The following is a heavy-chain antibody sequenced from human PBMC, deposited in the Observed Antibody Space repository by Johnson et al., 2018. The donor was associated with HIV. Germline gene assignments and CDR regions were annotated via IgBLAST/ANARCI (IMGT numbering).Heavy chain of an antibody. CDR2: ISGGGGSI. D-gene: IGHD3-22*01. V-gene: IGHV3-23*04. J-gene: IGHJ3*02. Sequence: VQLVESGGGLVQPGGSLRLSCAASGFPFSSFAMSWVRQAPGKGLEWVSSISGGGGSIYYADSVKGRFTISRDNSKNTLFLQMNSLSAEDTALYFCARDYYDSSGSDAFDIWGQGTMVTVSS. CDR3: ARDYYDSSGSDAFDI. CDR1: GFPFSSFA.